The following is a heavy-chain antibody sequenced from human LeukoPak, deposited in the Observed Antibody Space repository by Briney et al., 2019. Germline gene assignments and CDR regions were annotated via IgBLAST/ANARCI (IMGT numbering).Heavy chain of an antibody. J-gene: IGHJ4*02. CDR1: GFTFSSYS. V-gene: IGHV3-21*01. Sequence: GGSLRLSCAASGFTFSSYSMNWVRQAPGKGLEWVSSISSSSSYIYYADSVKGRFTISRDNAKNSLYLQMNSLRAEDTAVYYCAREGPYSDYFDYWGQGTLVTVSS. D-gene: IGHD4-11*01. CDR3: AREGPYSDYFDY. CDR2: ISSSSSYI.